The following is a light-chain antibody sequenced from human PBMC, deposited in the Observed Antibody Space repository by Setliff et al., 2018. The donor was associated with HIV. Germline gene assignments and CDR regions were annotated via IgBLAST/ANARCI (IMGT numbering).Light chain of an antibody. CDR3: SSYTSSTAYV. CDR1: SSDVGGYNY. CDR2: EVS. Sequence: QSALTQPASVSGSPGQSITTACTGTSSDVGGYNYVSWYQQHPGKAPKFMIYEVSTRPSGVSNRFSGSKSGNTASLTISGLQAEDEADYYCSSYTSSTAYVFGTGTKVTVL. J-gene: IGLJ1*01. V-gene: IGLV2-14*01.